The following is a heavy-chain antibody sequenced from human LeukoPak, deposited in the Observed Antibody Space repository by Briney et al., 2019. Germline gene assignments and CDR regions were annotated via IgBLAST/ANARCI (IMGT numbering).Heavy chain of an antibody. J-gene: IGHJ4*02. CDR1: NSAISSYY. V-gene: IGHV4-59*12. CDR3: AKDVGNYVTDF. D-gene: IGHD4-11*01. Sequence: SETLSLTCSVSNSAISSYYWTWIRQPPGKGLEWIGYIHYSEGTNYNPSLKSRVTMSIDASNDQFSLKVNSVTAADTAVYYCAKDVGNYVTDFWGQGTLVTVSS. CDR2: IHYSEGT.